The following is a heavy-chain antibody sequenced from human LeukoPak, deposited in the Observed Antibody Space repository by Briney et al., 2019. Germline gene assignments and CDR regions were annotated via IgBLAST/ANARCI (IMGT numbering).Heavy chain of an antibody. CDR1: GFTLSNYG. D-gene: IGHD1-1*01. CDR2: ISSDGSKN. Sequence: GGSLRLSCAASGFTLSNYGMHWVRQTPGKGLEWVALISSDGSKNIYADSVKGRFTISRDNSKNTVYLQMNSLRAEDTAVYYCVKGLVQTTMSYSVDYWGQGALVTVSS. J-gene: IGHJ4*02. CDR3: VKGLVQTTMSYSVDY. V-gene: IGHV3-30*18.